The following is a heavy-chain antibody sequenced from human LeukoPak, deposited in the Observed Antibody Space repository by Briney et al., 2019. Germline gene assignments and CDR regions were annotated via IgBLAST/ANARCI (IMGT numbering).Heavy chain of an antibody. CDR3: AGEGQRGYSYGTIDY. Sequence: ASVKVSCKASGGTFSSYAISWVRQAPGQGLEWMGGIIPIFGTANYAQKFQGRVTITADESTSTAYMELSSLRSEDTAAYYCAGEGQRGYSYGTIDYWGQGTLVTVSS. CDR1: GGTFSSYA. D-gene: IGHD5-18*01. CDR2: IIPIFGTA. V-gene: IGHV1-69*13. J-gene: IGHJ4*02.